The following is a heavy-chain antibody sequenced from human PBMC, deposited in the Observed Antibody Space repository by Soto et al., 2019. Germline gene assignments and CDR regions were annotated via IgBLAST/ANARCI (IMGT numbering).Heavy chain of an antibody. Sequence: ASVKVSCKASGGTFSSYAISWVRQAPGQGLEWMGGIIPIFGTANYAQKFQGRVTITADESTSTAYMELSSLRSEDTAVYYCAREAAMGDYYYGMDVWGQGTTVTVS. D-gene: IGHD5-18*01. J-gene: IGHJ6*02. V-gene: IGHV1-69*13. CDR3: AREAAMGDYYYGMDV. CDR2: IIPIFGTA. CDR1: GGTFSSYA.